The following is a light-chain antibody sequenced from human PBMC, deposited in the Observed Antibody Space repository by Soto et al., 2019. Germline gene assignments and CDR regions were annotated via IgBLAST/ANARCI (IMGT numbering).Light chain of an antibody. J-gene: IGKJ4*01. CDR2: DAS. CDR1: QTISSW. V-gene: IGKV1-5*01. Sequence: DSQMTQSPSTQSPSVVHRLAISCXXSQTISSWLAWYQQKPGKAPQLLIYDASSLESGVPSRFSGSGSGTEFTLTISSLQPDDFATYYCQQYNSYSPLTFGGGTKVDIK. CDR3: QQYNSYSPLT.